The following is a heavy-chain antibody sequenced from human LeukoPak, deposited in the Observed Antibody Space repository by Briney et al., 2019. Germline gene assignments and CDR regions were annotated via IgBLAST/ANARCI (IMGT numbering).Heavy chain of an antibody. CDR2: IIPILGIA. D-gene: IGHD2-2*02. J-gene: IGHJ4*02. CDR1: GGTFSSYA. CDR3: ARLGDYCSSTSCYITFDY. Sequence: ASVKVSCKASGGTFSSYAISWVRQAPGQGLEWMGRIIPILGIANYAQKFQGRVTITADKSTSTAYMELSNLRSEDTAVYYCARLGDYCSSTSCYITFDYWGQGTLVTVSS. V-gene: IGHV1-69*04.